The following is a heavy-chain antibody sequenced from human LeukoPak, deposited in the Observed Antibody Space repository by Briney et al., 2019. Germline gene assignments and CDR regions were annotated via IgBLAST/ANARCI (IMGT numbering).Heavy chain of an antibody. J-gene: IGHJ4*02. V-gene: IGHV4-59*01. CDR1: GGSIGNYY. Sequence: SETLSLTCTVSGGSIGNYYWSWIRQTPGKGLEWIGFGSTNYNPSLKSRVTISVDRSKNQFSLKLTSVTAADTAVYYCARGRWSGRYSGYFDYWGQGTLVTVSS. CDR3: ARGRWSGRYSGYFDY. CDR2: GST. D-gene: IGHD1-26*01.